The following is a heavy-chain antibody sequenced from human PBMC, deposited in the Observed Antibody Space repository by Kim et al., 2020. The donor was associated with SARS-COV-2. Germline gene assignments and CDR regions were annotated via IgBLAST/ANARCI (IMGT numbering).Heavy chain of an antibody. J-gene: IGHJ4*02. CDR2: INPSAGST. V-gene: IGHV1-46*03. Sequence: ASVKVSCKASGYTFTSYYIHWVRQAPGQGLEWMGIINPSAGSTSSAQKFQDRVTMTRDTSTSTVYMELSSLRSEDTAIYYCARGGSGSYYRPFHYWGQGTLATVSS. CDR1: GYTFTSYY. D-gene: IGHD1-26*01. CDR3: ARGGSGSYYRPFHY.